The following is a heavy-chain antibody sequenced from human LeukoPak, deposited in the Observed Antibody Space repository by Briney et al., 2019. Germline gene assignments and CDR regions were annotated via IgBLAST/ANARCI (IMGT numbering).Heavy chain of an antibody. CDR1: GGSFRGYY. J-gene: IGHJ3*02. Sequence: SETLSLTCAVYGGSFRGYYWSWIRRPPGRGLEWIGEINHSGSTNYNPSLKSRVTISVDTSKNQFSLKLSSVTAADTAVYYCATYYRGYSDRKAFDIWGQGTMVTVSS. V-gene: IGHV4-34*01. CDR2: INHSGST. D-gene: IGHD5-18*01. CDR3: ATYYRGYSDRKAFDI.